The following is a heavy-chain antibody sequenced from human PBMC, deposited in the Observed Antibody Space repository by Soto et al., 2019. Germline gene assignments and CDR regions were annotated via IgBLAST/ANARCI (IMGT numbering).Heavy chain of an antibody. D-gene: IGHD6-13*01. CDR2: FDPEDGET. V-gene: IGHV1-24*01. CDR1: GYTLTELS. CDR3: ARDLTLLAAAGNNFDY. Sequence: GASVKVSCKVSGYTLTELSMHWVRQAPGKGLEWMGGFDPEDGETIYAQKFQGRVTMTEDTSTDTAYMELSSLRSDDTAVYYCARDLTLLAAAGNNFDYWGQGTLVTVSS. J-gene: IGHJ4*02.